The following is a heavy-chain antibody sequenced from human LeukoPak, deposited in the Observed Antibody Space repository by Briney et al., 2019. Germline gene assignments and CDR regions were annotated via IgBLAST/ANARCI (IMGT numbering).Heavy chain of an antibody. V-gene: IGHV1-2*06. D-gene: IGHD3-3*01. CDR3: ARDRITYDDDFWSGYFAFYYYYGMDV. CDR2: INPNSGGT. Sequence: ASVKVSCKASGYTFTSYYVHWVRQAPGQGLEWMGRINPNSGGTNYAQKFQGRITMTRDTSTSTAYMELSRLRSDDTAVYYCARDRITYDDDFWSGYFAFYYYYGMDVWGQGTTVTVSS. CDR1: GYTFTSYY. J-gene: IGHJ6*02.